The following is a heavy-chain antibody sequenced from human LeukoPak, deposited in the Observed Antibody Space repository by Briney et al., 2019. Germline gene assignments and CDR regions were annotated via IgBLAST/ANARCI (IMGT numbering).Heavy chain of an antibody. J-gene: IGHJ4*02. CDR1: GYTFTGYY. V-gene: IGHV1-2*02. CDR2: INPNSGGT. Sequence: ASVKVSCKASGYTFTGYYMHWVRQAPGQGLEWMGWINPNSGGTNYAQKFQGRVTMTRDTSIGTAYMELSRLRSDDTAVYYCARLGIAVATLDYWGQGTLVTVSS. D-gene: IGHD6-19*01. CDR3: ARLGIAVATLDY.